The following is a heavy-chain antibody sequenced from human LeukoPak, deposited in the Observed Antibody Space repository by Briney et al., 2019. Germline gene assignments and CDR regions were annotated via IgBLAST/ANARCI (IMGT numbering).Heavy chain of an antibody. CDR1: GYTLTGYY. CDR2: INPNSGGT. Sequence: ASVKVSCKASGYTLTGYYMHWVRQAPGQGLEWMGWINPNSGGTNYAQKFQGWVTMTRDTSISTAYMELSRLRSDDTAVYYCAREGIAVAGTLGYWGQGTLVTVSS. CDR3: AREGIAVAGTLGY. V-gene: IGHV1-2*04. J-gene: IGHJ4*02. D-gene: IGHD6-19*01.